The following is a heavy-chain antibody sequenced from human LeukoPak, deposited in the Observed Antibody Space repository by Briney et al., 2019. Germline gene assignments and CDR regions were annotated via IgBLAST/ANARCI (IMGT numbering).Heavy chain of an antibody. Sequence: SVKVSCKASGGTFSSYAISWVRQAPGQGLEWMGRIIPILGIANYAQKFQGRVTITADKSTSTAYKELSSLRSEDTAVYYCARSMVVVAATKGTDAFDIWGQGTMVTVSS. D-gene: IGHD2-15*01. V-gene: IGHV1-69*04. CDR2: IIPILGIA. J-gene: IGHJ3*02. CDR3: ARSMVVVAATKGTDAFDI. CDR1: GGTFSSYA.